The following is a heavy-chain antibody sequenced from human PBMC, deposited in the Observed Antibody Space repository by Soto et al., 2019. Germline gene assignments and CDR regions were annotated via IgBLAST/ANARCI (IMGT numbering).Heavy chain of an antibody. CDR2: IRSKAYGGTT. CDR3: TSDHQKYCSSTSCYGYFDY. J-gene: IGHJ4*02. V-gene: IGHV3-49*03. Sequence: GGSLRLSCTASGFTFGDYAMSWFRQTPGKGLEWVGFIRSKAYGGTTEYAASVKGRFTISRDDSKSIAYLQMNSLKTEDTAVYYCTSDHQKYCSSTSCYGYFDYWGQGTLVTVSS. CDR1: GFTFGDYA. D-gene: IGHD2-2*01.